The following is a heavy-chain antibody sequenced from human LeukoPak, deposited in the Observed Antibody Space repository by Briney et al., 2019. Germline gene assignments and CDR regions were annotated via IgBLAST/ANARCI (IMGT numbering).Heavy chain of an antibody. Sequence: ASVKVSCKVSGYTLTELSMHWVRQAPGKGLEWMGGFDPEDGETIYAQKFQGRVTMTEDTSTDTAYMELSSLRSEDTAVYYCATHIVVVPAAWGGLGYWGQGTLVTVSS. CDR2: FDPEDGET. V-gene: IGHV1-24*01. CDR3: ATHIVVVPAAWGGLGY. CDR1: GYTLTELS. J-gene: IGHJ4*02. D-gene: IGHD2-2*01.